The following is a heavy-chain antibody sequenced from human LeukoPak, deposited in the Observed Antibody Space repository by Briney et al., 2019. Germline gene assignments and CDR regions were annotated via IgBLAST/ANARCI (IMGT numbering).Heavy chain of an antibody. CDR3: ARDLLDDYSLDY. Sequence: GGSLRLSCAASGFTFSSYTMNWVRQAPGKGLEWVSSISSSSSYTYYADSVKGRFTISRDNAKNSLYLQMNSLRAEDTAVYYCARDLLDDYSLDYWGQGNLVTVSS. CDR2: ISSSSSYT. CDR1: GFTFSSYT. D-gene: IGHD3-16*01. V-gene: IGHV3-21*01. J-gene: IGHJ4*02.